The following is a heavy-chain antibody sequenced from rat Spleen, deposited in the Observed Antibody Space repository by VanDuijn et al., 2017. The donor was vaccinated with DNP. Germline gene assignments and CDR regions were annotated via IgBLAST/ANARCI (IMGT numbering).Heavy chain of an antibody. CDR1: GFTFSNYD. Sequence: EVQLVESGGGLVQPGRSMKLSCAASGFTFSNYDMAWVRQAPKKGLEWVATISYDGSSTYYRDSVKGRFTISRDNAKSTLYLQMDSLRSEDTATYYCTTKRRYYWYFDFWGPGTMVTVSS. V-gene: IGHV5-7*01. CDR2: ISYDGSST. J-gene: IGHJ1*01. CDR3: TTKRRYYWYFDF.